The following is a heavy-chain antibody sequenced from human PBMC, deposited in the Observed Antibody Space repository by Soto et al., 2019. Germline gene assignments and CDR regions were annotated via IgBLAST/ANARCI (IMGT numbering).Heavy chain of an antibody. CDR1: AGSISSTNYY. D-gene: IGHD1-20*01. V-gene: IGHV4-39*01. Sequence: ETPSLTSTVSAGSISSTNYYWAWVRQPAGQGLEWVGSLSYTGSTSYNPSLKNRVTITVDTSKNRLSLRLDSVSAADSASYYCARLFWGITGTPGRRVDCFDPWGQGTRVTVSS. CDR3: ARLFWGITGTPGRRVDCFDP. J-gene: IGHJ5*02. CDR2: LSYTGST.